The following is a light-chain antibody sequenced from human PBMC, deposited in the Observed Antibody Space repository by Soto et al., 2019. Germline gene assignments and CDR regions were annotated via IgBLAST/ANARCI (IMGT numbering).Light chain of an antibody. J-gene: IGKJ3*01. CDR3: QGWLT. CDR2: GAS. Sequence: EIVLTQSPGTLSLSPGERATLSCRASQSVSSSYLAWYQQKPGQAPRLLIYGASSRATGIPDRFSGSGSGTDFTLTISRLEPEDFAVYYCQGWLTFGPGTKVDIK. CDR1: QSVSSSY. V-gene: IGKV3-20*01.